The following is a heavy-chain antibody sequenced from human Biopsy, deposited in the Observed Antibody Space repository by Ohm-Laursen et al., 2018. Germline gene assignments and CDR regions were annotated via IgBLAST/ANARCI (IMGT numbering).Heavy chain of an antibody. CDR3: VRDSTLDY. Sequence: SLRLSCAATGFTFDNYAMHWVRQTPGKGLEWVSGLTWNSANIGYADSVKGRFTISRDNARNSLFLEMSSLREEDTGLYHCVRDSTLDYWGQGTLVTISS. CDR1: GFTFDNYA. J-gene: IGHJ4*02. V-gene: IGHV3-9*01. CDR2: LTWNSANI.